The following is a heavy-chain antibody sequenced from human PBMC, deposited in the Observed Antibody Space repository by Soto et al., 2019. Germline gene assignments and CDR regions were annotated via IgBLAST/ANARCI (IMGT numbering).Heavy chain of an antibody. CDR1: GGSLRGYY. CDR3: ARGLQTLDR. CDR2: INHSGST. J-gene: IGHJ5*02. Sequence: SETLSLTCGVYGGSLRGYYWSWIRQPPGKGLEWIGEINHSGSTNYNPSLKSRVTIFVDTSKNQFSLKLSSVTAADTAVYFCARGLQTLDRWGQGTLVTVSS. V-gene: IGHV4-34*01.